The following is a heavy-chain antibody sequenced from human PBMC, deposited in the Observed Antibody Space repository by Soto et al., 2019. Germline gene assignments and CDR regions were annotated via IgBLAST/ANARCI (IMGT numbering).Heavy chain of an antibody. Sequence: SETLSLTCTVSGGSISSGGYYWSWIRQHPGRGLEWIGYIYYSGSTYYNPSLKSRVTISVDTSKNQFSLKLSSVTAADTAVYYCARVYNWNYSLWGQGTLVTVSS. CDR3: ARVYNWNYSL. J-gene: IGHJ4*02. D-gene: IGHD1-1*01. V-gene: IGHV4-31*03. CDR2: IYYSGST. CDR1: GGSISSGGYY.